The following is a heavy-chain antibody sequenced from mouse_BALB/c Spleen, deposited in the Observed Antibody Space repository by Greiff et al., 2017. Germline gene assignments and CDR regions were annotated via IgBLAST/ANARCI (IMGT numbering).Heavy chain of an antibody. V-gene: IGHV1-52*01. D-gene: IGHD1-1*01. J-gene: IGHJ4*01. CDR1: GYTFTSYW. CDR2: IDPYDSET. Sequence: QVQLQQPGAELVRPGASVKLSCKASGYTFTSYWMNWVKQRPEQGLEWIGRIDPYDSETHYNQKFKDKAILTVDKSSSTAYMQLSSLTSEDSAVYYGARASLITTVVAGGAMDYWGQGTSVTVSS. CDR3: ARASLITTVVAGGAMDY.